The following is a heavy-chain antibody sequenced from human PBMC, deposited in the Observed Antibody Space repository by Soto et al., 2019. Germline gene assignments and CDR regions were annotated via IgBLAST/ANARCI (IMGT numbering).Heavy chain of an antibody. Sequence: GSLRLSCAASVFTFSSYCKHWVRQAPGNGLVWVSRINSDGSSTSYADSVKGRFTISRDNAKNKLYLQMNSLRAEDTAVYYCARGPPMLRDAFDIWGQGTMVNVSS. D-gene: IGHD3-10*02. V-gene: IGHV3-74*01. CDR2: INSDGSST. CDR1: VFTFSSYC. CDR3: ARGPPMLRDAFDI. J-gene: IGHJ3*02.